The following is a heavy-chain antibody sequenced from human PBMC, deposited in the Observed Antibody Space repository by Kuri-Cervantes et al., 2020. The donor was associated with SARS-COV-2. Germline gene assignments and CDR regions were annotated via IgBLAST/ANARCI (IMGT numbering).Heavy chain of an antibody. CDR3: ASSGYCSGGSCYSLASFDY. CDR2: IKQDGSEK. J-gene: IGHJ4*02. Sequence: GGSLRLSCAASGFTFSSYSMNWVRQAPGKGLEWVANIKQDGSEKYYVDSVKGRFTISRDNAKNSLYLQMNSLRAEDTAVYYCASSGYCSGGSCYSLASFDYWGQGTLVTVSS. V-gene: IGHV3-7*01. CDR1: GFTFSSYS. D-gene: IGHD2-15*01.